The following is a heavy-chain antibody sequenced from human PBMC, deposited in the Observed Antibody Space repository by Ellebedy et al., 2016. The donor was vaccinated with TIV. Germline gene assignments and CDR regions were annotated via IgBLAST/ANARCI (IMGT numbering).Heavy chain of an antibody. CDR2: ISYDGRNE. CDR3: SRHTEYALDY. V-gene: IGHV3-30*04. D-gene: IGHD2-2*01. Sequence: GESLKISCEASGFTFSSHDMYWVRQAPGKGLEWVAFISYDGRNEHYAESVKGRFTISRDNAKNSLYLQMNSLRAEDTAVYYCSRHTEYALDYWGQGALVTVSS. CDR1: GFTFSSHD. J-gene: IGHJ4*02.